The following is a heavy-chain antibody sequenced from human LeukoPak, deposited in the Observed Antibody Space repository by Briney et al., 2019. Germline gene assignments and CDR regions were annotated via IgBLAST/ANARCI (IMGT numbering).Heavy chain of an antibody. J-gene: IGHJ4*02. Sequence: SETLSLTCTVSGGSISSYCWSWIRQPPGKGLEWIGYIFYSGSTNYNPSLKSRVTISVDTSKNQFSLKLSSVTAADTALYYCAKEWGYYDYVWGTLYFDYWGQGTLVTVSS. CDR3: AKEWGYYDYVWGTLYFDY. V-gene: IGHV4-59*01. CDR2: IFYSGST. CDR1: GGSISSYC. D-gene: IGHD3-16*01.